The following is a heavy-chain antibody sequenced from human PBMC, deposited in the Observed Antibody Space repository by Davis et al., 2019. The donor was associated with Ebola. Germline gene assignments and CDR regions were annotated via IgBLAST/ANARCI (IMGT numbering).Heavy chain of an antibody. CDR1: GFTFSSYW. CDR2: IKHDGSEK. V-gene: IGHV3-7*01. Sequence: GGSLRLSCAASGFTFSSYWMSWVRQAPGKGLEWVANIKHDGSEKYYVDSVKGRFTIARDNARDSLYLQMDSMRVEDTAIYYCARDAFSLSRYDTEDHWGQGTLVTVSS. D-gene: IGHD3-9*01. CDR3: ARDAFSLSRYDTEDH. J-gene: IGHJ4*02.